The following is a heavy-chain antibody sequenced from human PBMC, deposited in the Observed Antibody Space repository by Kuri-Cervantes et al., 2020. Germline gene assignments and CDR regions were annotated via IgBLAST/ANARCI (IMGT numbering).Heavy chain of an antibody. J-gene: IGHJ4*02. V-gene: IGHV4-34*01. CDR1: GGSFSGYY. D-gene: IGHD2-15*01. CDR3: ARGGYCSGGSCYSGRIDY. Sequence: GSLRLSCAVYGGSFSGYYWSWIRQPPGKGLEWIGEINHSGSTNFNPSLKSRVTISVDTSKNQFSLKLSSVTAADTAVYYCARGGYCSGGSCYSGRIDYWGQGTLVTVSS. CDR2: INHSGST.